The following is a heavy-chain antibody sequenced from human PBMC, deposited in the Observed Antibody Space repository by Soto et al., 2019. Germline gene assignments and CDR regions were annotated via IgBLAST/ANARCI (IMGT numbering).Heavy chain of an antibody. D-gene: IGHD1-26*01. CDR2: LPEIGTNT. J-gene: IGHJ4*02. V-gene: IGHV3-23*01. Sequence: GGSLRLSCAASGFTFSNYGMSWVRQAPGKGLEWVSALPEIGTNTYYADSVKGRFTISRDNSKNTLFLQINNLRAGDTAVYYCAKKSGVGATWYFDYWGQGTMVTVYS. CDR3: AKKSGVGATWYFDY. CDR1: GFTFSNYG.